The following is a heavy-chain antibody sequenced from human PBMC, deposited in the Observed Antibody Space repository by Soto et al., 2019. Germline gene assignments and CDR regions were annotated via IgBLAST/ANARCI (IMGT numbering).Heavy chain of an antibody. Sequence: QVQLVQSGAEVKKPESSVRVSCKASGGTFNSYAITWVRQAPGQGLEWMGGTIPMFGTTNYAEKFQGRVTNIADESTNTAYMELSSLRSEDTAVYYCTRCGIRYHSIGYYLGIDGMDVWGQGTTVIVSS. V-gene: IGHV1-69*12. D-gene: IGHD3-22*01. J-gene: IGHJ6*02. CDR3: TRCGIRYHSIGYYLGIDGMDV. CDR1: GGTFNSYA. CDR2: TIPMFGTT.